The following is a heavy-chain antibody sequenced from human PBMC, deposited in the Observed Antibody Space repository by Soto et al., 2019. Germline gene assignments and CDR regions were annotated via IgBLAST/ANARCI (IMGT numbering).Heavy chain of an antibody. CDR2: IIPIVGTA. V-gene: IGHV1-69*01. Sequence: QVQLVQSGAEVKKPGSSVKVSCKASGGTFSSYAISWVRQAPGQGLEWMGGIIPIVGTANYAQKFQGRVTITADESTGTAYMELSSLRSEDTAVYYCARPHSFGELSHGMDVWGQGTTVTVSS. CDR3: ARPHSFGELSHGMDV. CDR1: GGTFSSYA. J-gene: IGHJ6*02. D-gene: IGHD3-10*01.